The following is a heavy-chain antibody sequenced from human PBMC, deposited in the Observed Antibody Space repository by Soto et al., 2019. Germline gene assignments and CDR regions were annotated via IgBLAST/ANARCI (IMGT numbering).Heavy chain of an antibody. J-gene: IGHJ4*02. CDR1: GGSISSHY. Sequence: SETLSLTCTVSGGSISSHYWSWIRQHPGKGLEWIGYIYYSGSTYYNPSLKTRVTISVDESKNQFSLKVTSVTAADTAVYYCARVYSGSYSDSWGQGTLVTVSS. D-gene: IGHD1-26*01. CDR3: ARVYSGSYSDS. CDR2: IYYSGST. V-gene: IGHV4-59*11.